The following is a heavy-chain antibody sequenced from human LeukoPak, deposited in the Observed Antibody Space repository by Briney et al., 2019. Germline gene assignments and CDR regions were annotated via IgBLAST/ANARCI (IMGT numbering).Heavy chain of an antibody. Sequence: GGSLRLSCAASGFDFSIYSMDWVRQAPGKGLEWIAYIKSNSDTIYYADSVRGRFTISRDNAKNSLYLQMNSLRAEDTAAYYCARERGYCSGPTCYGFDYWGQGTLVTVSS. CDR2: IKSNSDTI. CDR1: GFDFSIYS. J-gene: IGHJ4*02. D-gene: IGHD2-2*01. V-gene: IGHV3-48*01. CDR3: ARERGYCSGPTCYGFDY.